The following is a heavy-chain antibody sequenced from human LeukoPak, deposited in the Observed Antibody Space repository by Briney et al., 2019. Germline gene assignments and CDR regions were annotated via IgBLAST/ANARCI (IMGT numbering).Heavy chain of an antibody. CDR3: ARDGSGDGVAGWFDP. CDR2: IYYSGST. CDR1: GGSISSGGYY. Sequence: SETLSLTCTVSGGSISSGGYYWSWIRQHPGKGLEWIGYIYYSGSTYYNPSLKSRVTISVDTSKNQFSLKLSSVTAADTAVYYCARDGSGDGVAGWFDPWGQGTLVTVSS. V-gene: IGHV4-31*03. J-gene: IGHJ5*02. D-gene: IGHD2-8*01.